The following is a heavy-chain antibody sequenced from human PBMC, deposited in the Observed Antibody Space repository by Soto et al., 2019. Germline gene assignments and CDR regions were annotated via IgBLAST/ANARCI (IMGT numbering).Heavy chain of an antibody. CDR3: ARDGRGAASDFDY. CDR1: GVSIMSYF. CDR2: IYSSGST. Sequence: PSETLSLTCTVSGVSIMSYFWSWVRQPPGKGLEWIGQIYSSGSTYYSPSLKSRVTISVDTSENQSSLKLSSVTAADTAVYYCARDGRGAASDFDYWGQGNLVTVSS. D-gene: IGHD2-2*01. V-gene: IGHV4-59*12. J-gene: IGHJ4*02.